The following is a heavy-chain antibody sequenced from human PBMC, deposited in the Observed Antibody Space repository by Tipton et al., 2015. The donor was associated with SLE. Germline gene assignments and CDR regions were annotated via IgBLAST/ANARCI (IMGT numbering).Heavy chain of an antibody. CDR1: DDSISSYY. CDR2: IDYSGST. D-gene: IGHD1-26*01. CDR3: ARVSGIYWSAFDM. J-gene: IGHJ3*02. Sequence: TLSLTCTVSDDSISSYYWNWIRQPPGKGLEWIGYIDYSGSTNYNPSLKSRVTILIDTSKNQFSLRLSSVTAADTAVYYCARVSGIYWSAFDMWGQGTSVTVSS. V-gene: IGHV4-59*01.